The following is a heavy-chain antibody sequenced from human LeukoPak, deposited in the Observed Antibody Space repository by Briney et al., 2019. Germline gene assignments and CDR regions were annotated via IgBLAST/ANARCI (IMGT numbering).Heavy chain of an antibody. CDR3: ATAGRITFFGVAPYDFHY. CDR2: FDPEDGET. D-gene: IGHD3-3*01. J-gene: IGHJ4*02. V-gene: IGHV1-24*01. CDR1: GYTLTELS. Sequence: ASVKVSCKVSGYTLTELSMHWVRQAPGKGLEWMGGFDPEDGETIYAQKFQGRVTMSEDTSTDTAYMELSSLRSDDTAVYYCATAGRITFFGVAPYDFHYWGQGTLVTVSS.